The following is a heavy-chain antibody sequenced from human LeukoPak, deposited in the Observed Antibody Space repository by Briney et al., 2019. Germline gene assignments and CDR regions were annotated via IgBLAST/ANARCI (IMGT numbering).Heavy chain of an antibody. D-gene: IGHD6-19*01. CDR3: ARDLVTTIAVAGRQNWFDP. Sequence: SETLSLTCAVSGYSISSGYYWGWIRQPPGKGLEWIGSIYHSGSTYYNPSLKSRVTISVDTSKNQFSLKLSSVTAADTAVYYCARDLVTTIAVAGRQNWFDPWGQGTLVTVSS. CDR1: GYSISSGYY. CDR2: IYHSGST. J-gene: IGHJ5*02. V-gene: IGHV4-38-2*02.